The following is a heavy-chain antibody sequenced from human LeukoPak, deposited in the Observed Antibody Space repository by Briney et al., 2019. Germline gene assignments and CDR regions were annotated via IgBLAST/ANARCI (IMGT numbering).Heavy chain of an antibody. CDR2: IKQDGSEK. V-gene: IGHV3-7*01. CDR3: AKVTPLPGPDAFDI. J-gene: IGHJ3*02. Sequence: GGSLRLSCAASGFTFSSYWMSWVRQAPGKGLEWVANIKQDGSEKYYVDSVKGRFTISRDNSKNTLYLQMNSLRAEDTAVYYCAKVTPLPGPDAFDIWGQGTMVTVSS. CDR1: GFTFSSYW.